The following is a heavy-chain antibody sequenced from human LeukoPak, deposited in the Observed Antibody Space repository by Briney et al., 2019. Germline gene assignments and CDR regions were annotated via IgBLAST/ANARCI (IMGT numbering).Heavy chain of an antibody. J-gene: IGHJ4*02. CDR3: AREGYYDILTGYQDY. V-gene: IGHV3-53*01. D-gene: IGHD3-9*01. CDR1: GLTVSSNY. CDR2: IYSGGST. Sequence: GGSLRLSCAASGLTVSSNYMSWVRKAPGKGLEWASVIYSGGSTYYADSVKGRFTISRDNSKNTLYLQMNSLRAEDTAVYYCAREGYYDILTGYQDYWGQGTLVTVSS.